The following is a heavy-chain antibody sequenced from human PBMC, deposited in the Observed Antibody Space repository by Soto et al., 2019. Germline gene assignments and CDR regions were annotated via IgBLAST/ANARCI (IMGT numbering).Heavy chain of an antibody. D-gene: IGHD3-16*01. CDR2: INAGNGKT. CDR1: GYTFTDYA. J-gene: IGHJ4*02. V-gene: IGHV1-3*01. Sequence: QVPLVQSGAEVKKPGASVKVSCKASGYTFTDYAMNWVRQAPGQRIEWMGWINAGNGKTRYSEKFQGRVTITRDTSASAVHLELSSLRSEDTAVYYCAKGLGGGRTVGYYFDYWGQGTLVTVSS. CDR3: AKGLGGGRTVGYYFDY.